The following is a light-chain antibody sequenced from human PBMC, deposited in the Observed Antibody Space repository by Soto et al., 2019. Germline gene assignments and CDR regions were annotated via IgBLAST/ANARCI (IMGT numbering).Light chain of an antibody. V-gene: IGKV3-20*01. Sequence: EIVVTQSPGTLSLSPGEGATLSCRTSQSVSSHYLAWYQQKPGQAPRLLIYGASNRATGIPDRFSSSGSGTDFTLTISRLEPEDFAVYYCQQYSSSPLTFGGGTKVEIK. J-gene: IGKJ4*01. CDR2: GAS. CDR3: QQYSSSPLT. CDR1: QSVSSHY.